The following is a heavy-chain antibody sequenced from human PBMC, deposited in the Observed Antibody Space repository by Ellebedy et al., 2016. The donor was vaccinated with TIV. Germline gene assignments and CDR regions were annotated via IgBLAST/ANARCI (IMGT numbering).Heavy chain of an antibody. D-gene: IGHD4-17*01. V-gene: IGHV1-2*04. CDR2: INPNSGGT. Sequence: ASVKVSXXASGYTFTGYYMHWVRQAPGQGLEWMGWINPNSGGTNYAQKFQGWVTMTRDTSISTAYMELSRLRSDTTAVYYCARDVTTVTTWSAFDYWGQGTLVTVSS. CDR1: GYTFTGYY. CDR3: ARDVTTVTTWSAFDY. J-gene: IGHJ4*02.